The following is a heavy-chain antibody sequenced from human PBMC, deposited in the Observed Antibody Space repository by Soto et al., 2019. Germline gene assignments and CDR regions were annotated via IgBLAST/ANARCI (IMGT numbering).Heavy chain of an antibody. J-gene: IGHJ4*02. CDR2: ISYDGSNK. V-gene: IGHV3-30*03. CDR1: GFTFSSYG. D-gene: IGHD5-18*01. CDR3: AAVDTAMVTLFDY. Sequence: QVQLVESGGGVVQPGRSLRLSCAASGFTFSSYGMHWVRQAPGKGLEWVAVISYDGSNKYYADSVKGRFTISRDNSKNTLYLQMNSLRAEDTAVYYCAAVDTAMVTLFDYWGQGTLVTVSS.